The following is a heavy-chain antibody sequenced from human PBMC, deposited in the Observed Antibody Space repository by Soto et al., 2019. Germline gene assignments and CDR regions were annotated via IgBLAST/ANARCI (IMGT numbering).Heavy chain of an antibody. V-gene: IGHV3-33*01. CDR2: IWYDGSNK. Sequence: VAVIWYDGSNKYYADSVKGRFTISRDNSKNTLYLQMNSLRAEDTAVYYCARDGDCSSTSCSPGYFDYWGQGTLVTVSS. CDR3: ARDGDCSSTSCSPGYFDY. J-gene: IGHJ4*02. D-gene: IGHD2-2*01.